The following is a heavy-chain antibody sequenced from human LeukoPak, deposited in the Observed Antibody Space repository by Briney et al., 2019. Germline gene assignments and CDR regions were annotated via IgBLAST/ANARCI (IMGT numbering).Heavy chain of an antibody. CDR1: GGSISSSSYY. D-gene: IGHD6-13*01. CDR2: NYYSGST. CDR3: ARQMAAEVDY. Sequence: PSETLSLTCTVSGGSISSSSYYWGWIRQPPGKGLEWIGSNYYSGSTYYNPSLKSRVTISVDTSKNQFSLKLSSVTAADTAVYYCARQMAAEVDYWGQGTLVTVSS. J-gene: IGHJ4*02. V-gene: IGHV4-39*01.